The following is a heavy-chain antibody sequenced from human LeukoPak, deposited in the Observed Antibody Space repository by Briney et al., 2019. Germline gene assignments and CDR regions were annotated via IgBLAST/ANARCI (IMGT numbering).Heavy chain of an antibody. J-gene: IGHJ4*02. Sequence: GGSLRLSCAASGFTFSSYAMTWVRQAPGKGLEWVSAISGNGGTTYYADSVKGRFTISRGNSKNTLYLQMNSLRAEDTAVYYCAKVLRWPSSFDYWGQGTLVTVSS. CDR2: ISGNGGTT. CDR3: AKVLRWPSSFDY. CDR1: GFTFSSYA. D-gene: IGHD4-23*01. V-gene: IGHV3-23*01.